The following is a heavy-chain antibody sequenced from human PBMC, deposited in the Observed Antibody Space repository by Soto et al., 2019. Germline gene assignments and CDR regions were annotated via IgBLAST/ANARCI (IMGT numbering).Heavy chain of an antibody. J-gene: IGHJ4*02. CDR2: VNSDGSIT. V-gene: IGHV3-74*01. CDR1: GFDFTNSW. D-gene: IGHD5-12*01. CDR3: TRDTRYSSAV. Sequence: EVQLVESGGGLVQPGGSLRLSCAASGFDFTNSWMHWVRQAPGMGLVWVSHVNSDGSITTYADSVRGRFTISRDNAKNTVYLRMKSLRVEDTAVYYCTRDTRYSSAVWGQGALITVSS.